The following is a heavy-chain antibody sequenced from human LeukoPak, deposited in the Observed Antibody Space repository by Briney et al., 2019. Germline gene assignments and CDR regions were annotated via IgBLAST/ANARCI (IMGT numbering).Heavy chain of an antibody. CDR3: ARELQADYYYYMDV. D-gene: IGHD6-19*01. V-gene: IGHV1-69*05. J-gene: IGHJ6*03. Sequence: SVKVSCKASGGTFSSYAISWVRQAPGQGLEWMGGIIPIFGTANYAQKFQGRVTITTDESTSTAYMELSSLRSEDTAMYYCARELQADYYYYMDVWGKGTTVTVSS. CDR2: IIPIFGTA. CDR1: GGTFSSYA.